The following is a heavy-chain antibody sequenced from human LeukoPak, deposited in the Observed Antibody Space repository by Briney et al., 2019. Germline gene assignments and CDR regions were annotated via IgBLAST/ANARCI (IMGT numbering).Heavy chain of an antibody. D-gene: IGHD3-22*01. CDR2: IYYSGST. CDR3: ARDTYYYDSSGYPGSRWFDP. Sequence: PSQTLSLTCTVSGGSISSGDYYWSRIRQPPGKGLEWIGYIYYSGSTYYNPSLKSRVTISVDTSKNQFSLKLSSVTAADTAVYYCARDTYYYDSSGYPGSRWFDPWGQGTLVTVSS. J-gene: IGHJ5*02. CDR1: GGSISSGDYY. V-gene: IGHV4-30-4*01.